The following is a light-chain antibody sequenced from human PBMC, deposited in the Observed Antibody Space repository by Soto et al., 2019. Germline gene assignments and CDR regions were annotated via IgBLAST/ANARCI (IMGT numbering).Light chain of an antibody. J-gene: IGLJ2*01. CDR2: EVS. Sequence: QSALTQPPSASGSPGQSVTISCTGTSSDVGGYNYVSWYQQYPGKAPKVLIYEVSKRSSGVPERFSGSKSGNTASLTVSGLQAEDEAYYHCSSYAGSNNLVFGGGTKLTVL. V-gene: IGLV2-8*01. CDR1: SSDVGGYNY. CDR3: SSYAGSNNLV.